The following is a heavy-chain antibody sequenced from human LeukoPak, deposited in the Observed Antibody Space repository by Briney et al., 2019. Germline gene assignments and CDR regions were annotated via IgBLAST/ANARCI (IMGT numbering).Heavy chain of an antibody. CDR1: GFTFSDYY. J-gene: IGHJ3*02. CDR2: ISSSGSTI. Sequence: PGGSLRLSCAASGFTFSDYYMSWIRQAPGKGLEWVSYISSSGSTIYYAVSVKGRFTISRDNAKNSLYLQMNSLRAEDTAVYYCARTGYCSSTSCNDGFDIWGQGTMVTVSS. D-gene: IGHD2-2*01. V-gene: IGHV3-11*04. CDR3: ARTGYCSSTSCNDGFDI.